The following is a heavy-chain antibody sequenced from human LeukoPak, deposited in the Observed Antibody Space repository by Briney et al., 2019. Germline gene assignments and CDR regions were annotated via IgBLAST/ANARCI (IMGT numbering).Heavy chain of an antibody. CDR1: GFSFSSYW. CDR3: ARDRLNELDY. Sequence: GGSLRLSCAASGFSFSSYWMSWVRQAPGKGLEWVANIKQDGIEKRYVDSVKGRFTIPRDSAKNSLYLQMNSLRAEDTAVYYCARDRLNELDYWGQGTLVTVSS. J-gene: IGHJ4*02. V-gene: IGHV3-7*01. D-gene: IGHD3-22*01. CDR2: IKQDGIEK.